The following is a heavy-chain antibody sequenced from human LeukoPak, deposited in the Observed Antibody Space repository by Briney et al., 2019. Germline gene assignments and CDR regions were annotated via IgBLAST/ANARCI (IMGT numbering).Heavy chain of an antibody. J-gene: IGHJ3*02. CDR2: ISYDGTNQ. CDR1: GFTFSSYG. CDR3: AKDKGGGYGNDAFDI. D-gene: IGHD3-16*01. V-gene: IGHV3-30*18. Sequence: PGRSLRLSCAASGFTFSSYGIHWVRPAPGKGLEWVAVISYDGTNQYYADSVKGRFTISRDNSKNTLYLQMNRLKAEDTAVYYCAKDKGGGYGNDAFDIWGRGTMVTVSS.